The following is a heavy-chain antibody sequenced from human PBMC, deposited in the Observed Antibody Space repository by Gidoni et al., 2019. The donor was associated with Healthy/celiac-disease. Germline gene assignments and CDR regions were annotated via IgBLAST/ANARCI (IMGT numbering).Heavy chain of an antibody. J-gene: IGHJ4*02. D-gene: IGHD3-22*01. CDR1: GFTFSSYW. CDR2: IKQDGSEK. Sequence: EVQLVESGGGLVQPGGSLRLSCAASGFTFSSYWMSWVRQAPGKGLEWVANIKQDGSEKYYVDSVKGRFTISRDNAKNSLYLQMNSLRAEDTAVYYCARASRITMIPLDYWGQGTLVTVSS. V-gene: IGHV3-7*01. CDR3: ARASRITMIPLDY.